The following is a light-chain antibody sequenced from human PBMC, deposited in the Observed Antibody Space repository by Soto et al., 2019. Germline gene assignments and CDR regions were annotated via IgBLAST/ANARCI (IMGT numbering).Light chain of an antibody. CDR2: DIS. V-gene: IGKV3-20*01. J-gene: IGKJ5*01. CDR3: QQYGSSEII. CDR1: QSISTSY. Sequence: EIVLTQSPATLSLSPGERATLSCRASQSISTSYLAWYQQKPGQAPRLLIYDISSRATGIPDRFSGSVSGTDFTLTITRLEPEDFAVFYCQQYGSSEIIFGQGTRLENK.